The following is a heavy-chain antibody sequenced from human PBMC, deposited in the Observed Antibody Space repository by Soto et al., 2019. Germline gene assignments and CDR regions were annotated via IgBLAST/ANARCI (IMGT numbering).Heavy chain of an antibody. CDR2: INPNSGGT. CDR3: ARPMTTNSNYGMDV. J-gene: IGHJ6*02. D-gene: IGHD4-17*01. Sequence: ASVKVSCKASGYTFTGYYMHWVRQTPGQGLEWMGWINPNSGGTNYAQKFQGWVTMTRDTSISTAYMELSRLRSDDTAVYYCARPMTTNSNYGMDVWGQGTTVTVSS. V-gene: IGHV1-2*04. CDR1: GYTFTGYY.